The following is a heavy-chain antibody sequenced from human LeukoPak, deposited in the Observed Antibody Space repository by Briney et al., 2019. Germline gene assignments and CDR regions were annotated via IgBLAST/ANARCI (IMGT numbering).Heavy chain of an antibody. Sequence: GASVKVSCKASGYTFTRYYMHWVRQAPGQGLEWVGWINPNSGGTNYPQKFQGRVTMTRDTSISTAYMELSRLRSDDTAVYYCARTIVVPAALYYYYYMDVWGKGTTVTVSS. CDR1: GYTFTRYY. J-gene: IGHJ6*03. CDR3: ARTIVVPAALYYYYYMDV. CDR2: INPNSGGT. D-gene: IGHD2-2*01. V-gene: IGHV1-2*02.